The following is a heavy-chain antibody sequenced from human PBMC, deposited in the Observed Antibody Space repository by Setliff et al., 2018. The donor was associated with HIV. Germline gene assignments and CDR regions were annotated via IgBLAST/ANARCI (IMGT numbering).Heavy chain of an antibody. CDR1: GYIFTGYY. CDR2: INPNNGGT. V-gene: IGHV1-2*02. D-gene: IGHD3-22*01. CDR3: ARGMDYYDTSGYYQYYFDY. Sequence: ASVKVSCKASGYIFTGYYIHWVRQAPGQGLEWMGWINPNNGGTNYAQKFQGRVTMTRDTSISTAYMELSRLRSDDTAVYYCARGMDYYDTSGYYQYYFDYWGQGTLVTV. J-gene: IGHJ4*02.